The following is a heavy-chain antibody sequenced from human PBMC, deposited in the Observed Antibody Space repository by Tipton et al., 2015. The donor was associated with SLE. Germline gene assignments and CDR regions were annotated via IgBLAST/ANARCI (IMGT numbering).Heavy chain of an antibody. CDR1: GGSISSHY. D-gene: IGHD6-19*01. CDR2: ISNSETT. V-gene: IGHV4-59*11. CDR3: ARVRVRYSSGWTYYFDY. Sequence: TLSLTCTVSGGSISSHYWSWIRQAPGKGLEWIGYISNSETTNYNPSLKSRVTISVDTSKNQFSLKLSSVTAADTAVYYCARVRVRYSSGWTYYFDYWGQGTLVTVSS. J-gene: IGHJ4*02.